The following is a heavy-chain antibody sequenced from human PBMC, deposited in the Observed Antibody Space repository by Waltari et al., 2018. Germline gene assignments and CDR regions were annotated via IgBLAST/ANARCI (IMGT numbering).Heavy chain of an antibody. D-gene: IGHD4-17*01. CDR1: GYTFTGYY. J-gene: IGHJ1*01. V-gene: IGHV1-2*02. CDR3: ARVSEATVEYFQH. Sequence: QVQLVQSGAEVKMPGASVKVSCKASGYTFTGYYMHWVRQAPGQGLEWMGWINPNSGGTNYAQKFQGSVTMTRDTSISTAYMELSRLRSDDTAVYYCARVSEATVEYFQHWGQGTLVTVSS. CDR2: INPNSGGT.